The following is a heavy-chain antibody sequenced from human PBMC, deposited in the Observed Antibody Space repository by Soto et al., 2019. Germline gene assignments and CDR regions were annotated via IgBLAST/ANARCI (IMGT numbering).Heavy chain of an antibody. Sequence: EVQLVESGGGLVKPGGSLRLSCEASGFTFSNYWMSWVRQAPGKGLEWVANINQDGSEKYYVGSVNDRFTISRNNSKNSLCLQVNSLRAEDTAVYYSAREKRTNSYFDYWGQGTLVTVSS. D-gene: IGHD6-25*01. CDR1: GFTFSNYW. CDR3: AREKRTNSYFDY. J-gene: IGHJ4*02. CDR2: INQDGSEK. V-gene: IGHV3-7*01.